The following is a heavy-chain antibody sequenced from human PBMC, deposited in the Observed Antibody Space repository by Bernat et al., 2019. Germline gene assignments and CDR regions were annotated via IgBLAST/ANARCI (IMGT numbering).Heavy chain of an antibody. CDR1: KFTFSSYG. Sequence: QVQLVESGGGVVQPGRSLRLSCEASKFTFSSYGMHWVRQAPGKGLEWVAVIWYDGSNENYADSVKGRFTISRDNSKNTLFLQMNSLRVEDTAVYYCARVSLYGAPTSGMDVWGQGTTVTVSS. CDR2: IWYDGSNE. CDR3: ARVSLYGAPTSGMDV. D-gene: IGHD4-17*01. J-gene: IGHJ6*02. V-gene: IGHV3-33*01.